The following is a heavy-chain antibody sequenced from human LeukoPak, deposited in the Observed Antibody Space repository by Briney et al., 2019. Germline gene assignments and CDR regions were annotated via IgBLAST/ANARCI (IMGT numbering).Heavy chain of an antibody. J-gene: IGHJ5*02. D-gene: IGHD2-2*02. V-gene: IGHV4-31*11. CDR2: IYYSGST. CDR1: GGSFSGYY. Sequence: PSETLSLTCAVYGGSFSGYYWSWIRQHPGKGLEWIGYIYYSGSTYYNPSLKSRVTISVDTSKNQFSLKLSSVTAADTAVYYCARSVCSSTSCYRLDNWFDPWGQGTLVTVSS. CDR3: ARSVCSSTSCYRLDNWFDP.